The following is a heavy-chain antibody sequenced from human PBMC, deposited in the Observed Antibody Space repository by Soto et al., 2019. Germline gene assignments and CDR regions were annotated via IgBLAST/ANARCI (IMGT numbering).Heavy chain of an antibody. D-gene: IGHD3-22*01. Sequence: ASVKVSCKASGYTFTSYAMNWVRQAPGQGLEWVGWINTNTGNPTYAQGFTGRFVFSLDTSVSTAYLQICSLKAEDTAVYYCARDRRTLRYYDSSGYYPWGQGTLVTVSS. CDR3: ARDRRTLRYYDSSGYYP. CDR2: INTNTGNP. V-gene: IGHV7-4-1*01. CDR1: GYTFTSYA. J-gene: IGHJ5*02.